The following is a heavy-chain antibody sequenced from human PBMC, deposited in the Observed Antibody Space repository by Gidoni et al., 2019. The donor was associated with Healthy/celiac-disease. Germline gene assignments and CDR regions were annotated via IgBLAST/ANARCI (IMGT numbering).Heavy chain of an antibody. CDR2: IYHSGST. CDR3: ARALNVLRYFDWLGDAFDI. CDR1: GYSIISGYY. V-gene: IGHV4-38-2*02. Sequence: QVQLQESGPGLVKPSETLSLTCTVSGYSIISGYYWGWIRQPPGKGLEWIGSIYHSGSTYYNPSLKSRVTISVDTSKNQFSLKLSSVTAADTAVYYCARALNVLRYFDWLGDAFDIWGQGTMVTVSS. D-gene: IGHD3-9*01. J-gene: IGHJ3*02.